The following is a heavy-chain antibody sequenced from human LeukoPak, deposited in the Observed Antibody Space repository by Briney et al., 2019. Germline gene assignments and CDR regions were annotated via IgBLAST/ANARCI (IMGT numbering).Heavy chain of an antibody. CDR1: GYTFTSYD. J-gene: IGHJ5*02. CDR3: ARGVTRPVGYCSSTSCYTVPPERDWFDP. D-gene: IGHD2-2*02. V-gene: IGHV1-8*01. Sequence: ASVKVSCKASGYTFTSYDINWVRQATGQGLEWMGWMNPNSGNTGYAQKFQGRVTMTRNTSISTAYMELSSLRSEDTAVYYCARGVTRPVGYCSSTSCYTVPPERDWFDPWGQGTLVTVSS. CDR2: MNPNSGNT.